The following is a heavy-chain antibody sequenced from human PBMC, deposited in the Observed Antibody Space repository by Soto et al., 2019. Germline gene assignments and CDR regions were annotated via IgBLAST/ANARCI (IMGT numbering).Heavy chain of an antibody. D-gene: IGHD2-2*01. J-gene: IGHJ5*02. V-gene: IGHV1-46*01. CDR3: ARGGVPAAIGRANWFDP. CDR2: INPSGGST. CDR1: GYTFTSYY. Sequence: ASVKVSCKASGYTFTSYYVHWVRQAPGQGLEWMGIINPSGGSTSYAQKFQGRVTMTRDTSTSTVYMELSSLRSEDTAVYYCARGGVPAAIGRANWFDPWGQGTLVTAPQ.